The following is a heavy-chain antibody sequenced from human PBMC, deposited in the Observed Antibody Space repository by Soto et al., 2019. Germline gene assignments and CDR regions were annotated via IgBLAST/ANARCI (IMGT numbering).Heavy chain of an antibody. D-gene: IGHD6-25*01. CDR1: GFTFSSYG. V-gene: IGHV3-33*01. J-gene: IGHJ3*02. Sequence: QVQLVESGGGVVQPGRSLRLSCAASGFTFSSYGMHWVRQAPGKGLEWVAVIWYDGSNKYYADSVKGRFTISRDNSKNPLYLQMNSLRAEDTAVYYCAIERGLDAFDIWGQGTMVTVSS. CDR3: AIERGLDAFDI. CDR2: IWYDGSNK.